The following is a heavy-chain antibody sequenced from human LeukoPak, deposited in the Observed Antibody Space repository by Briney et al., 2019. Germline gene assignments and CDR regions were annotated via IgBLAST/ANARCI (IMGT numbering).Heavy chain of an antibody. D-gene: IGHD3-22*01. CDR3: ARFEISPYYYDSSGYSDAFDI. J-gene: IGHJ3*02. CDR1: GFSFSNYW. CDR2: AKQDGSET. V-gene: IGHV3-7*03. Sequence: GGSLRLSCAASGFSFSNYWMSWVRQAPGKGLEWVGHAKQDGSETYYVDSVKGRFTISRDNAKNSLYLQMNSLRAEDTAVYYCARFEISPYYYDSSGYSDAFDIWGQGTMVTVSS.